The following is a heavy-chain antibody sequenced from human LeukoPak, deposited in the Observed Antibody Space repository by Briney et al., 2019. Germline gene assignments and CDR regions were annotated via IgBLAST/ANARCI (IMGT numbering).Heavy chain of an antibody. CDR2: ISSDGSST. J-gene: IGHJ4*02. D-gene: IGHD6-19*01. CDR1: GFTFRSYW. Sequence: GGSLRLSCVAPGFTFRSYWMHWVREGPGKGLVWVSRISSDGSSTSYTDSMKGRSTISRDNAKNTLYLQMSSLRAEDTAVYYCARSLGWYDYCGQGTLVTVSS. V-gene: IGHV3-74*01. CDR3: ARSLGWYDY.